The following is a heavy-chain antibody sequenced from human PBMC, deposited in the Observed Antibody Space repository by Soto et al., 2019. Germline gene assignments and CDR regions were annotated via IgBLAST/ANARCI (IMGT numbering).Heavy chain of an antibody. J-gene: IGHJ4*02. D-gene: IGHD2-15*01. CDR2: ISWNSASI. CDR1: GFTFDDYA. V-gene: IGHV3-9*01. CDR3: AKGDCSGGSCNFDY. Sequence: EVQLVESGGGLVQPGRSLRLSCAASGFTFDDYAMHWVRQAPGQGLEWVAGISWNSASIGYADAVENRFIISRDNAKNSLSLQMNSLRAEDTALYYCAKGDCSGGSCNFDYWGQGTRVTVSS.